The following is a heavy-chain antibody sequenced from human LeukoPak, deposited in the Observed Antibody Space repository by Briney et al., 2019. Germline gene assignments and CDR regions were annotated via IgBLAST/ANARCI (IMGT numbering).Heavy chain of an antibody. Sequence: PSETLSLTCTVSGGSISSSSYYWGWIRQPPGKGLEWIGSIYYSGSTYYNPSLKSRVTISVDTSKNQFSLKLSSVTAADTAVYSFARQIPGSGGYPGGFDPWGRGPLVTVS. CDR3: ARQIPGSGGYPGGFDP. CDR2: IYYSGST. V-gene: IGHV4-39*01. CDR1: GGSISSSSYY. J-gene: IGHJ5*02. D-gene: IGHD6-19*01.